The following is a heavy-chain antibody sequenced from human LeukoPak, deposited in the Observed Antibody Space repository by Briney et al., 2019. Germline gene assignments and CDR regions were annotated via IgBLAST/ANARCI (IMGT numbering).Heavy chain of an antibody. J-gene: IGHJ4*02. D-gene: IGHD3-3*01. Sequence: GRSLRLSCAASGFTFSSYGMHWVRQAPGKGLEWVAVISYDGSNKYYADSVKGRFAISRDNSKNTLYLQLNSLRAEDTAVYYCAKDRYDFWSGLLDYWGQGALVTVSS. CDR3: AKDRYDFWSGLLDY. CDR2: ISYDGSNK. V-gene: IGHV3-30*18. CDR1: GFTFSSYG.